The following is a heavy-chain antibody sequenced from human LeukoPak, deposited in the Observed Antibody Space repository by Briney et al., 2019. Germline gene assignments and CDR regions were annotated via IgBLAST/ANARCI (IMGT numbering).Heavy chain of an antibody. J-gene: IGHJ4*02. D-gene: IGHD3-9*01. Sequence: GRSLRLSCAASGFTFSSSGMHWVRQPPGKGPEWVAGILYDGSDKQYADSVKGRFTISRDNSKNTLYLQMNSLRSDDTAVYYCAKDSTVLRRYFDWLLDYWGQGTLVTVSS. CDR1: GFTFSSSG. V-gene: IGHV3-30*18. CDR3: AKDSTVLRRYFDWLLDY. CDR2: ILYDGSDK.